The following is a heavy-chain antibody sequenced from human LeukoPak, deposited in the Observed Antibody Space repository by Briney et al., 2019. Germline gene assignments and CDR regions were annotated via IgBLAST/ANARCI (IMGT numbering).Heavy chain of an antibody. J-gene: IGHJ4*02. D-gene: IGHD3-22*01. CDR1: GFTFSSYA. CDR3: ARDRTSGRDYYDSSGFYYFDY. Sequence: GGSLRLSCAASGFTFSSYAMSWVRQAPGKGLEWVSAISSSSSYIYYADSVKGRFTISRDNAKNSLYLQMNSLRAEDTAVYYCARDRTSGRDYYDSSGFYYFDYWGQGTLVTVSS. CDR2: ISSSSSYI. V-gene: IGHV3-21*01.